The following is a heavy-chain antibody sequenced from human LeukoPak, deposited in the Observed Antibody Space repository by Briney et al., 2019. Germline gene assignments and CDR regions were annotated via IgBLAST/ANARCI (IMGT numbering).Heavy chain of an antibody. J-gene: IGHJ4*02. CDR3: AKERHYYDSSGYYSLLGD. CDR2: ISWNSGSI. Sequence: SSGGYYWSWIRQHPGKGLEWVSGISWNSGSIGYADSVKGRFTISRDNAKNSLYLQMNSLRAEDTALYYCAKERHYYDSSGYYSLLGDWGQGTLVTVSS. CDR1: SSGGYY. V-gene: IGHV3-9*01. D-gene: IGHD3-22*01.